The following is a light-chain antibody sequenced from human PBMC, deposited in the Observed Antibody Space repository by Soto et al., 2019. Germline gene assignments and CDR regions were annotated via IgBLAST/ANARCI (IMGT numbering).Light chain of an antibody. V-gene: IGLV1-47*01. CDR3: AAWDDSLSVNYV. J-gene: IGLJ1*01. Sequence: QSVLTQPPSASGTPGQRGSISCSGSSSNIGSNYVYWYQQLPGTAPKLLIYRNNQRPSGVPDRFSGSKSGTSASLAISGLRSEDEADYYCAAWDDSLSVNYVFGTGTKVTVL. CDR1: SSNIGSNY. CDR2: RNN.